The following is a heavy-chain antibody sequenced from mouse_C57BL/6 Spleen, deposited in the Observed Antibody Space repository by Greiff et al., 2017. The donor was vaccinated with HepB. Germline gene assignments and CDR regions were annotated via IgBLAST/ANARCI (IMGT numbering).Heavy chain of an antibody. CDR1: GYTFTSYW. V-gene: IGHV1-69*01. D-gene: IGHD2-12*01. CDR3: ARGDDSPYYFDD. J-gene: IGHJ2*01. CDR2: IDPSDSYT. Sequence: QLQQPGAELVMPGASVKLSCKASGYTFTSYWMHWVKQRPGQGLEWIGEIDPSDSYTNYNQKFKGKSTLTVDKSSSTAYMQLSSLTSEDSAVYYCARGDDSPYYFDDWGQGTTLAVSS.